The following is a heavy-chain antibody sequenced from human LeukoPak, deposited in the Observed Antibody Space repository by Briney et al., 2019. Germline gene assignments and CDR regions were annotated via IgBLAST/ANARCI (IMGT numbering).Heavy chain of an antibody. CDR1: GGSISSYY. CDR3: ASNYYGSGSLDY. CDR2: IYYSGST. J-gene: IGHJ4*02. V-gene: IGHV4-59*08. Sequence: SETLSLTCTVSGGSISSYYWSWIRQPPGKGLEWIGYIYYSGSTNYNPSLKSRVTISVDTSKNQFSLKVSSVTAADTAVYYCASNYYGSGSLDYWGQGNLVTVCS. D-gene: IGHD3-10*01.